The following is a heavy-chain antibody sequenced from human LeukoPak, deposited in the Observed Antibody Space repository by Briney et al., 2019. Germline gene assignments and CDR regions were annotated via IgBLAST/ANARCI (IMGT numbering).Heavy chain of an antibody. CDR2: ISGSGGST. D-gene: IGHD2-21*01. CDR1: GFTFSRYA. J-gene: IGHJ3*02. CDR3: AKGHIVVVNASADAFDI. V-gene: IGHV3-23*01. Sequence: PGGSRRLAWAASGFTFSRYAMSWVRQAPGKGLEWVSAISGSGGSTYYADSVKGRFTISRDNSKNTLYLKMNSLRGEDTAVYYCAKGHIVVVNASADAFDIWGQGTMVTVSS.